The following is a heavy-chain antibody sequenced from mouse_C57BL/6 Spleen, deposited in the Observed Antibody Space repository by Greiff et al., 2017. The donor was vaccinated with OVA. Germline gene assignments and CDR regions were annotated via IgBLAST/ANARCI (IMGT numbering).Heavy chain of an antibody. CDR2: IDPSDSET. D-gene: IGHD2-5*01. J-gene: IGHJ4*01. CDR3: ARYSNYVDYAMDY. CDR1: GYTFTSYW. V-gene: IGHV1-52*01. Sequence: QVQLQQPGAELVRPGSSVKLSCKASGYTFTSYWMHWVKQRPIQGLEWIGNIDPSDSETHYNQKFKDKATLTVDKSSSTAYMQRSSLTSEDSAVYYCARYSNYVDYAMDYWGQGTSVTVSS.